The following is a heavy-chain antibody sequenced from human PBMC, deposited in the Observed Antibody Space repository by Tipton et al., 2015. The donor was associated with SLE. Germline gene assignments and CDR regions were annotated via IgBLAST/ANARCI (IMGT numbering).Heavy chain of an antibody. CDR3: ARVGYCSGGSCYWAY. J-gene: IGHJ4*02. D-gene: IGHD2-15*01. CDR1: GGSISSPGYY. CDR2: SYYTGGT. V-gene: IGHV4-39*01. Sequence: TLSLTCTVSGGSISSPGYYWGWIRQPPGKGLEWIGSSYYTGGTYYNPSLKSRVTISVDTSKNEFSLNLSSVTAADTAVYYCARVGYCSGGSCYWAYWGQGTLVTLSS.